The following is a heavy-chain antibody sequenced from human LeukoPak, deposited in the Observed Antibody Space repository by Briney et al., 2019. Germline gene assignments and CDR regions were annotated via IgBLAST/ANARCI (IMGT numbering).Heavy chain of an antibody. V-gene: IGHV3-21*01. Sequence: KPGGSLRLSCAASGFTFSSYSMNWVRQAPRKGLEWVSSISSSSSYIYYADSVKGRFTISRDNAKNSLYLQMNSLRAEDTAVYYCARDESRDYYDSSGYYRPYNWFDPWGQGTLVTVSS. D-gene: IGHD3-22*01. J-gene: IGHJ5*02. CDR3: ARDESRDYYDSSGYYRPYNWFDP. CDR2: ISSSSSYI. CDR1: GFTFSSYS.